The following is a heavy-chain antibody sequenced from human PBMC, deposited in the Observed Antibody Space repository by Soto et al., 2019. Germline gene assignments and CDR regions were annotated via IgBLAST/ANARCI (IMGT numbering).Heavy chain of an antibody. J-gene: IGHJ3*02. CDR3: AKVKSYRPAHAFDI. Sequence: GGSLRLSCAASGFTFGGYSMNWVRQAPGKGLEWVSSISSSSSYIYYADSVKGRFTISRDNAKNSLYLQMNSLRAEDTAVYYCAKVKSYRPAHAFDIWGQGTMVTLSS. CDR2: ISSSSSYI. V-gene: IGHV3-21*04. D-gene: IGHD2-2*02. CDR1: GFTFGGYS.